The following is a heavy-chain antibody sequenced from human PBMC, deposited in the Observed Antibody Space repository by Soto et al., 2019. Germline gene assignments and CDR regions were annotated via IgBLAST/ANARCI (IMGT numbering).Heavy chain of an antibody. J-gene: IGHJ6*02. CDR3: ARHLGSPGYYSGMDV. Sequence: GESLKISCKGSGYTFTNYWIDWVRHMPGKGLEWMGIIYPGDSNTKYSPSFQGQVTISADKSTSTAFLQWSALKASDTAMYYCARHLGSPGYYSGMDVWGQGTTVTVSS. CDR1: GYTFTNYW. V-gene: IGHV5-51*01. D-gene: IGHD6-13*01. CDR2: IYPGDSNT.